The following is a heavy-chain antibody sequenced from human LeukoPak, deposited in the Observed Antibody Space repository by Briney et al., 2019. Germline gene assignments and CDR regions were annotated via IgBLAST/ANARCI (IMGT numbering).Heavy chain of an antibody. CDR3: AKDRENGNGIWDAFDV. CDR2: SIGTPDST. J-gene: IGHJ3*01. D-gene: IGHD3-3*02. Sequence: GGSLRLSCAASGFTFNVYDMYWVRQAPGRGLEWVSSIGTPDSTHYATSVKGRFTTSRDDSKNTVYLQMNSVRAEDSATYCCAKDRENGNGIWDAFDVWGQGRVVTVSS. V-gene: IGHV3-23*01. CDR1: GFTFNVYD.